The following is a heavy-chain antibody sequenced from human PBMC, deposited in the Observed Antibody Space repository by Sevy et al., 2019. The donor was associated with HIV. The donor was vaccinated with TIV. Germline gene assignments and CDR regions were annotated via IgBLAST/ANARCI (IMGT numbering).Heavy chain of an antibody. V-gene: IGHV3-48*03. CDR1: GFSFTSYE. CDR2: ISSRGTTI. D-gene: IGHD2-15*01. Sequence: GGSLRLSCAASGFSFTSYEINWVRQAPGKGLEWVSYISSRGTTIYYADSVKGRFTISRDNAKNSLFLQMNSPRADDTGVYYCARTGIGISGLTGAMDVWGQGTTVTVSS. J-gene: IGHJ6*02. CDR3: ARTGIGISGLTGAMDV.